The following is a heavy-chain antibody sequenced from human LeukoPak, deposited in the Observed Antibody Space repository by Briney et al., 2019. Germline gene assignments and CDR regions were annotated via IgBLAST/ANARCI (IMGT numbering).Heavy chain of an antibody. D-gene: IGHD4-11*01. CDR3: AIDKAVTTFYY. J-gene: IGHJ4*02. V-gene: IGHV4-34*01. CDR1: GGSFTTYY. Sequence: SETLSLTCAVYGGSFTTYYWSWIRQPPGKGLEWIGEINHNEFTNYNPSLKNRVTITIDTSKKQFSLRLTSVTVADTAVYYCAIDKAVTTFYYWGQGTLVTVSS. CDR2: INHNEFT.